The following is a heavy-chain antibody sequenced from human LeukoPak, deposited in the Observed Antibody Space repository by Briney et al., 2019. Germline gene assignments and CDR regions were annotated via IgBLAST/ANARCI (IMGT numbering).Heavy chain of an antibody. CDR1: GGSFSGYY. CDR3: AREESDYDYVWGSYRPVYFDY. J-gene: IGHJ4*02. D-gene: IGHD3-16*02. V-gene: IGHV4-34*01. Sequence: SETLSLTCAVYGGSFSGYYWSWIRQPPGKWLEWIGEINHSGSTNYNPSLKSRVTISVDTPKNQFSLKLSSVTAADTAVYYCAREESDYDYVWGSYRPVYFDYWGQGTLVTVSS. CDR2: INHSGST.